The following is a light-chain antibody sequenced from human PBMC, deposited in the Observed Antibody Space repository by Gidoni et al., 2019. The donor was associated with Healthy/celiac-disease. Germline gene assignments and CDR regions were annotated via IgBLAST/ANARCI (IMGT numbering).Light chain of an antibody. CDR1: ALPKKY. CDR2: EDS. J-gene: IGLJ3*02. CDR3: YSTDSSGNHSWV. V-gene: IGLV3-10*01. Sequence: SYELTQPPSVSESPGQTARITGSGDALPKKYAYWYQQKSGQAPVLVIYEDSKRPYGIPERCSGSSSGTMATLTISGAQVEDEADYYCYSTDSSGNHSWVFGGGTKLTVL.